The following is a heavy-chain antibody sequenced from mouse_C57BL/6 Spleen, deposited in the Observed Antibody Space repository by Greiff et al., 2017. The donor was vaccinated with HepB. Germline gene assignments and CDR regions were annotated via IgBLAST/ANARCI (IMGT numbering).Heavy chain of an antibody. Sequence: VQLVESGAELVKPGASVKISCKASGYAFSSYWMNWVKQRPGKGLEWIGQIYPGDGDTNYNGKFKGKATLTADKSSSTAYMQLSSLTSEDSAVYFCARIYYDYDGYYAMDYWGQGTSVTVSS. CDR1: GYAFSSYW. D-gene: IGHD2-4*01. V-gene: IGHV1-80*01. J-gene: IGHJ4*01. CDR2: IYPGDGDT. CDR3: ARIYYDYDGYYAMDY.